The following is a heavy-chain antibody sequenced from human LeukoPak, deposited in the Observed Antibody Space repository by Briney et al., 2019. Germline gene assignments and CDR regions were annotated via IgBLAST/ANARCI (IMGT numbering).Heavy chain of an antibody. Sequence: SETLSLTCTVSGGSISSGDHYWSWIRQPPGTGLEWIGYIYYSGSTYYNPSLKSRVTISVDTSKNQFSLKLSSVTAADTAVYYCARESSAGNDAFDIWGQGTMVTVSS. CDR1: GGSISSGDHY. J-gene: IGHJ3*02. V-gene: IGHV4-30-4*01. CDR3: ARESSAGNDAFDI. D-gene: IGHD4-23*01. CDR2: IYYSGST.